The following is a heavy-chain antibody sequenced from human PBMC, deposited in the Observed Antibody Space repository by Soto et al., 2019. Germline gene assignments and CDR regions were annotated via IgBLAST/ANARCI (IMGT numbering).Heavy chain of an antibody. CDR1: GYTFTSYY. Sequence: GAAVKVSCKASGYTFTSYYMHWVRQAPGQGLEWMGIINPSGGSTSYAQKFQGRVTMTRDTSTSTVYMELSSLRSEDTAVYYCAKAGHGDYRDFDHWGQGTLVTVSS. CDR2: INPSGGST. V-gene: IGHV1-46*01. CDR3: AKAGHGDYRDFDH. D-gene: IGHD4-17*01. J-gene: IGHJ4*02.